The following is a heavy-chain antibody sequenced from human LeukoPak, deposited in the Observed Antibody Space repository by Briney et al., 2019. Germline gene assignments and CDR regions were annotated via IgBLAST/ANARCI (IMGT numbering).Heavy chain of an antibody. J-gene: IGHJ4*02. V-gene: IGHV3-30*03. CDR1: GFSFTSYG. D-gene: IGHD3-10*01. Sequence: GGSLRLSCAASGFSFTSYGMHWVRQAPGKGLEWVALITYDGYYKYYSDSVKGRFTISSDTSKNTLYLQMYSLRAEDTAVYYCARDLSPVVRASPMGYWGQGTLVTVSS. CDR3: ARDLSPVVRASPMGY. CDR2: ITYDGYYK.